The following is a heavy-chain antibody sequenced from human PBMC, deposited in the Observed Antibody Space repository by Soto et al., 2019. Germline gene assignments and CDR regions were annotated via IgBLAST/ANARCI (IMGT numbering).Heavy chain of an antibody. D-gene: IGHD3-10*01. CDR3: ATGRFSALVRGVLIFDH. Sequence: QVLLQESGPGLVKPSETLSLTCTVSGGSINNYYWNWIRQPPGKGLEWIGSIHYSGSTNYKPSLKRRVTIAVDTSKNQFSLKLNSVTAADTAVYYCATGRFSALVRGVLIFDHWGQGTLVTVSS. J-gene: IGHJ5*02. CDR1: GGSINNYY. CDR2: IHYSGST. V-gene: IGHV4-59*01.